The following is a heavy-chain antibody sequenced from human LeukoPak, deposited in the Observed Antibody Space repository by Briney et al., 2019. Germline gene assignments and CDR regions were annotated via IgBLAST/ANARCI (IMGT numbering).Heavy chain of an antibody. Sequence: AGGSLRLSCAASGFTFSNAWMSWVRQAPGKGLEWVGRIKSKTDGGTTDYAAPVKGRFTISRDDSKNTLYLQMNSLKTEDTAVYYCTSLLTIFGVHVLDAFDIWGQGTMVTVSS. V-gene: IGHV3-15*05. J-gene: IGHJ3*02. CDR3: TSLLTIFGVHVLDAFDI. CDR1: GFTFSNAW. D-gene: IGHD3-3*01. CDR2: IKSKTDGGTT.